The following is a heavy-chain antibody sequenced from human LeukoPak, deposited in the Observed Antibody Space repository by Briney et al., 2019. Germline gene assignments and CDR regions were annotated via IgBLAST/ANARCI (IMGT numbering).Heavy chain of an antibody. D-gene: IGHD4-17*01. V-gene: IGHV3-64*01. Sequence: GGSLRLSCAASGFTFDTYIMHWVCQAPGKGLEYVSAVSPDGTNTFYANSVKGRFTISRDNSRNTLFLQMGSLRAEDMAVYYCARDGANDYGDQYRYFDLWARGTVVTVSS. CDR2: VSPDGTNT. CDR1: GFTFDTYI. CDR3: ARDGANDYGDQYRYFDL. J-gene: IGHJ2*01.